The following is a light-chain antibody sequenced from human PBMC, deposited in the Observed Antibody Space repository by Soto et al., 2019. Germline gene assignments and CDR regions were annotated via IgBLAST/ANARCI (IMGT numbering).Light chain of an antibody. V-gene: IGKV1-39*01. CDR1: QSISSY. Sequence: DIQMTQSPSSLSASVGDRVIITCRASQSISSYLNWYQQKPGKAPKLLIFAASTLQSGVPSRFSGSGSETEFTLTISSLQPEDFATYFCQQSYSGPITFGQGTRLEIK. J-gene: IGKJ5*01. CDR3: QQSYSGPIT. CDR2: AAS.